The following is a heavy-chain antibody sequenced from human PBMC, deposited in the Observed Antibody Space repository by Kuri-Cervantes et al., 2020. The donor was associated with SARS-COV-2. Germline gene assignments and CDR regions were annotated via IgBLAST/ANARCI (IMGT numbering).Heavy chain of an antibody. J-gene: IGHJ4*03. D-gene: IGHD3-22*01. CDR3: ARSTPFRRLVVISQGGSFDT. Sequence: ASVNVTFKASEEIFTNYDLHWVRQTPRQGLEGVGVINPCDGDTSYSHRFKGRVTMTRDTSISKVYIYVSRLRADDRAVYSCARSTPFRRLVVISQGGSFDTWGQGTPVTVSS. CDR1: EEIFTNYD. CDR2: INPCDGDT. V-gene: IGHV1-46*01.